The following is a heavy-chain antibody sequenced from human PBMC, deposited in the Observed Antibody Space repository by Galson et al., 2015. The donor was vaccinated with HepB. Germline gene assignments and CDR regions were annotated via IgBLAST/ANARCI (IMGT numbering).Heavy chain of an antibody. CDR3: ARDVWFGELYIDY. Sequence: SLRLSCAASGFTFSSYWMSWVRQAPGKGLEWVANIKQDGSEKYYVDSVKGRFTISRDNAKNSLYLQMNSLRAEDTAVYYCARDVWFGELYIDYWGQGTLVTVSS. J-gene: IGHJ4*02. CDR2: IKQDGSEK. D-gene: IGHD3-10*01. CDR1: GFTFSSYW. V-gene: IGHV3-7*03.